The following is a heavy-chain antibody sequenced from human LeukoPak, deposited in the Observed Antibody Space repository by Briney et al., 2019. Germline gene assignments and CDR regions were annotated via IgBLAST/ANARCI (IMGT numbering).Heavy chain of an antibody. J-gene: IGHJ6*03. CDR2: ISSSGSTI. CDR3: AREVRSSSWSLYYYYYMDV. V-gene: IGHV3-11*04. Sequence: GGSLRLSCAASGFTFSDYYMSWIRQAPGKGLEWVSYISSSGSTIYYADSVKGRFTISRDNAKNSLYLQMNSLRAEDTAVYYCAREVRSSSWSLYYYYYMDVWGKGTTVTVSS. D-gene: IGHD6-13*01. CDR1: GFTFSDYY.